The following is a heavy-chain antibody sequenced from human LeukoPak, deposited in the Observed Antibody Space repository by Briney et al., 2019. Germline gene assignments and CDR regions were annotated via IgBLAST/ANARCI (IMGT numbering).Heavy chain of an antibody. CDR2: ISAYNGNT. D-gene: IGHD3-10*01. CDR3: AREYYGSGSYYAPVTDY. Sequence: GASVKVSCKAYGYTFTSYGISWVRQAPGQGLEWMGWISAYNGNTNYAQKLQGRVTMTTDTSTSTAYMELRSLRSDDTAVYYCAREYYGSGSYYAPVTDYWGQGTLVTVSS. J-gene: IGHJ4*02. CDR1: GYTFTSYG. V-gene: IGHV1-18*01.